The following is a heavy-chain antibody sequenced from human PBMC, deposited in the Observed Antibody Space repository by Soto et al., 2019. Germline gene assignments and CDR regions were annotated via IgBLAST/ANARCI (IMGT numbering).Heavy chain of an antibody. D-gene: IGHD3-22*01. CDR3: ARRPYYDSSGFEGGGMDV. Sequence: SETLSLTCAVYGGSFSGYYWTWIRQPPGTGLEWIGEINHSGSTNYNPSLKSRVTISVDTSKNQFSLKLTSVTAADTAVYYCARRPYYDSSGFEGGGMDVWGQGTTVTVSS. CDR1: GGSFSGYY. V-gene: IGHV4-34*01. CDR2: INHSGST. J-gene: IGHJ6*02.